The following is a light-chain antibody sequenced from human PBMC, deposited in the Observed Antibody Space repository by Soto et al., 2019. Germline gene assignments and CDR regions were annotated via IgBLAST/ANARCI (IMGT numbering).Light chain of an antibody. J-gene: IGKJ4*01. CDR3: QHHNSYLALT. V-gene: IGKV1-17*01. Sequence: DIQMTQSPSSLSASVGDRVTITCRASQSIRNDLGWYQQKPGKAPKRLIYAASTWQTGVPSRFSGTGSGTEFILTICSLQPEDFATYYCQHHNSYLALTFGGGTKVEIK. CDR1: QSIRND. CDR2: AAS.